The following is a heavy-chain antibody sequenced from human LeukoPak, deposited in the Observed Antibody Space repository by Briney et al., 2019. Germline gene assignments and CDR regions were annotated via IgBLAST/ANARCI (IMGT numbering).Heavy chain of an antibody. V-gene: IGHV3-7*01. Sequence: PGGSLRLSCAASGFTFSSYWMSWVRQAPGKGLEWVANIKQDGSEKYYVDSVKGRFTISRDNAKYSLYLQMNSLRAEDTAVYYCARHNGIFGVVISPGNAFDIWGQGTMVTVSS. CDR2: IKQDGSEK. J-gene: IGHJ3*02. CDR3: ARHNGIFGVVISPGNAFDI. D-gene: IGHD3-3*01. CDR1: GFTFSSYW.